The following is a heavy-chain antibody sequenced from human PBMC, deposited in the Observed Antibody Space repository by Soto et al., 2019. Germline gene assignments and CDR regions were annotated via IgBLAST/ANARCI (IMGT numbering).Heavy chain of an antibody. CDR3: AREYTTSDPRDS. CDR2: IYSGGST. J-gene: IGHJ4*02. Sequence: GGSLRLSCAASGFTVSSNYMSWVRQAPGKGLEWVSVIYSGGSTYYADSVKGRFTISRDNSKNTLYLQMNSLRAEDTAVYYCAREYTTSDPRDSWGQGPLVTVSS. V-gene: IGHV3-66*01. CDR1: GFTVSSNY. D-gene: IGHD1-1*01.